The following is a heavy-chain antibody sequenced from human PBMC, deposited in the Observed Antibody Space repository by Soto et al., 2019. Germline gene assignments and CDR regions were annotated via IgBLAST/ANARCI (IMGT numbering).Heavy chain of an antibody. V-gene: IGHV3-30*18. J-gene: IGHJ4*02. CDR2: ISYDGSNK. Sequence: GGSLRLSCAASGFTFSSYGMHWVRQAPGKGLEWVAVISYDGSNKYYADSVKGRFTISRDNSKNTLYLQMNSLRAEDTAVYFCAKDEYSYMATILPVFDYWGQGTLVTVSS. CDR1: GFTFSSYG. CDR3: AKDEYSYMATILPVFDY. D-gene: IGHD5-12*01.